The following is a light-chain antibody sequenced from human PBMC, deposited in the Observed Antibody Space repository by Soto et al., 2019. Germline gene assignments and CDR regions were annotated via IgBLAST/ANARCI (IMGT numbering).Light chain of an antibody. J-gene: IGLJ1*01. CDR1: SSDVWSFNF. Sequence: QPVLTQPASVSGSPGQSITISCTRPSSDVWSFNFVSWYQQHPDKAPQVLIYEVTKRPPGVSNRFSGSKSGNTASLTISGLQADDEADYYCCSDAGSSSYVFGTGTKLTVL. V-gene: IGLV2-23*02. CDR2: EVT. CDR3: CSDAGSSSYV.